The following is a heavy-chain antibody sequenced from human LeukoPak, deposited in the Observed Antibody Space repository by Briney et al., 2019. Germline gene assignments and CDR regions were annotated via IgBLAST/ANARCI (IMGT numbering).Heavy chain of an antibody. D-gene: IGHD6-13*01. J-gene: IGHJ4*02. CDR3: ARGPSIAAAGLDY. Sequence: ASVKVSCKASGYTFTDYYINWVRQAPGQGLEWIGWVNPNSGDTNYAQKFQDRVTMTRDTSISTAYMELSRLRSDDTAVYYCARGPSIAAAGLDYWGQGTLVTVSS. V-gene: IGHV1-2*02. CDR1: GYTFTDYY. CDR2: VNPNSGDT.